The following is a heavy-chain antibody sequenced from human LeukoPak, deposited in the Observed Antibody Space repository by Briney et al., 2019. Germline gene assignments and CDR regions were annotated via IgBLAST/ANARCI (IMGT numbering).Heavy chain of an antibody. V-gene: IGHV3-21*01. Sequence: GGSLRLSCVGSGFTFSRYSMNWVRQAPGKGPEWVSSISSRSSYIYHADSVKGRFTISRDNAKNSLYLQMNSLRAEDTAVYYCAREAYYYDSSGYVHDAFGIWGQGTVVTVSS. CDR3: AREAYYYDSSGYVHDAFGI. CDR1: GFTFSRYS. J-gene: IGHJ3*02. CDR2: ISSRSSYI. D-gene: IGHD3-22*01.